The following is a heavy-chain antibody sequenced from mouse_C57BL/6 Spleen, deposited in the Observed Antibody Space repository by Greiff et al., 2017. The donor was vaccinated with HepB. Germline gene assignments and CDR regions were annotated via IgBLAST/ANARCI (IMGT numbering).Heavy chain of an antibody. CDR1: GYTFTDYY. Sequence: EVQLQQSGPELVKPGASVKISCKASGYTFTDYYMNWVKQSHGKSLEWIGDINPNNGGTSYNQKFKGKATLTVDKSSSTAYMELRSLTSEDSAVYYCAIWKGAMDYWGQGTSVTVSS. CDR2: INPNNGGT. D-gene: IGHD1-1*02. V-gene: IGHV1-26*01. CDR3: AIWKGAMDY. J-gene: IGHJ4*01.